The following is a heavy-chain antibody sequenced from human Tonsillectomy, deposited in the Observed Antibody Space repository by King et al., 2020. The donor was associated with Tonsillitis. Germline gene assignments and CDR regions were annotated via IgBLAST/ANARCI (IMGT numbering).Heavy chain of an antibody. V-gene: IGHV4-34*01. CDR2: INHSGST. CDR3: AREGIVVVVAATPEYYYYMDV. D-gene: IGHD2-15*01. J-gene: IGHJ6*03. CDR1: GGSVSGYY. Sequence: VQLQQWGAGLLKPSETLSLTCAVYGGSVSGYYWSWIRQPPGKVLEWIGEINHSGSTNYNPSLKSRVTISVDTSTNQFSLKLSSVTAADTAVYYCAREGIVVVVAATPEYYYYMDVWGKGTTVTVSS.